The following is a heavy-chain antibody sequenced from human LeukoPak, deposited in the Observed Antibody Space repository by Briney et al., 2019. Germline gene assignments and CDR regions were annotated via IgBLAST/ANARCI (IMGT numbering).Heavy chain of an antibody. V-gene: IGHV1-18*01. CDR2: ISAYNGNT. Sequence: GASVKVSCRASGHTFTSFGISWVRQAPGQGLEWMGWISAYNGNTNYAQKLQGRVTMTTDTSTNTAYMELRSLRSDDTAVYYCARAHHPEGSDGYNWFDPWGQGTLVTVSS. CDR1: GHTFTSFG. J-gene: IGHJ5*02. CDR3: ARAHHPEGSDGYNWFDP.